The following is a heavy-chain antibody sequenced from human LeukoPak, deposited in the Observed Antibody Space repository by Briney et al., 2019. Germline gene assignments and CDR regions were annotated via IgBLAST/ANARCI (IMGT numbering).Heavy chain of an antibody. CDR2: MSCGGDI. V-gene: IGHV3-30*03. J-gene: IGHJ5*02. Sequence: GGSLRLSCAASGFAFSTYGMHWVRQAPGKGLEWVAIMSCGGDIQYTDSVKGRFTISRDSSKNTLYLQMNSLRAEDTAIYYCARDWGSSGWYNWFDPWGQGTLVTVSS. CDR1: GFAFSTYG. D-gene: IGHD6-19*01. CDR3: ARDWGSSGWYNWFDP.